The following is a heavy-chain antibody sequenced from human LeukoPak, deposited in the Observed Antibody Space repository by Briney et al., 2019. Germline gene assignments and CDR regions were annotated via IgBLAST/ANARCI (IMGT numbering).Heavy chain of an antibody. D-gene: IGHD2-15*01. Sequence: GESLKISCKGSGYSFTSYWIGWVRQIPGKGLEWMGIIYPGDPDTRYSPSFQGQVTISVDKSISTAFLQWSSLKASDTAMYYCARHCRPADPLDAFDIWGQGTMVTVSS. J-gene: IGHJ3*02. CDR1: GYSFTSYW. V-gene: IGHV5-51*01. CDR3: ARHCRPADPLDAFDI. CDR2: IYPGDPDT.